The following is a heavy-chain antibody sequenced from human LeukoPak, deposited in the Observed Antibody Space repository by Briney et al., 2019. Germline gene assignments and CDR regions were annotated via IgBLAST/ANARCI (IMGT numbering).Heavy chain of an antibody. CDR3: AKQFIVVVPAAIGSNDYYYMDV. CDR2: ISESGGNT. Sequence: GGSLRLSCAASGFTFSSYGMHWVRQAPGKGLEWVSGISESGGNTFYADSVEGRFTISRGNSKNTLYLQMNSLRAEDTAVYYCAKQFIVVVPAAIGSNDYYYMDVWGKGTTVTVSS. CDR1: GFTFSSYG. D-gene: IGHD2-2*01. J-gene: IGHJ6*03. V-gene: IGHV3-NL1*01.